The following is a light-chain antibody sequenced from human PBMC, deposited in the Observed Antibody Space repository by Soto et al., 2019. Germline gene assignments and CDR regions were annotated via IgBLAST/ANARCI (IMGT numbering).Light chain of an antibody. CDR2: EVT. CDR3: TSYAGSNNLV. V-gene: IGLV2-8*01. Sequence: QSVLTQPPSASGSPGQSVTISCTGTSSDVGGYTFVSWYQQPPNKAPKLIIYEVTKRPSGVPDRFSGSKSGNTASLTVSGLQAEDEAYYYCTSYAGSNNLVFGGGTKLTVL. J-gene: IGLJ2*01. CDR1: SSDVGGYTF.